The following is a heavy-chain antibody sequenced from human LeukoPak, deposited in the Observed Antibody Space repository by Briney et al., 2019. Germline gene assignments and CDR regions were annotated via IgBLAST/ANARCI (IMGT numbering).Heavy chain of an antibody. CDR2: ISYDGSNK. CDR1: GFTFSSYA. V-gene: IGHV3-30-3*01. CDR3: AKEAYYSGSGTYPDYFDS. Sequence: PGRSLRLSCAASGFTFSSYAMHWVRQAPGKGLEWVAVISYDGSNKYYADSVKGRFTISRDNSKNTLYLQMNSLRAEDTAVYYCAKEAYYSGSGTYPDYFDSWGQGTLVTVSS. J-gene: IGHJ4*02. D-gene: IGHD3-10*01.